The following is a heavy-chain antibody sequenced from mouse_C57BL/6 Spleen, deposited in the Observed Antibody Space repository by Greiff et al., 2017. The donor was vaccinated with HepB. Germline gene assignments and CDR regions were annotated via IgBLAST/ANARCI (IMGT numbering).Heavy chain of an antibody. CDR2: ISSGGDYI. CDR1: GFTFSSYA. CDR3: TRDRGSSPYYFDY. Sequence: EVLLVESGAGLVKPGGSLKLSCAASGFTFSSYAMSWVRQTPEKRLEWVAYISSGGDYIYYADTLKGRFTISRDNAKNTLYLQMSRLKSADTAMYYCTRDRGSSPYYFDYWGQGTTLTVSS. J-gene: IGHJ2*01. V-gene: IGHV5-9-1*02. D-gene: IGHD1-1*01.